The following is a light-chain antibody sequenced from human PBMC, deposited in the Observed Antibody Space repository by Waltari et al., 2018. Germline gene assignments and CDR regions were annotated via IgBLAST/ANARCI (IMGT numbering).Light chain of an antibody. CDR3: CSYADSNTVL. J-gene: IGLJ2*01. CDR2: DVS. CDR1: SSDVGFYNY. V-gene: IGLV2-11*01. Sequence: QSVLTQPRSVSGSPGQSVPISCTGTSSDVGFYNYVSWYQQHPGKAPKLMIYDVSERPSGVPDRFSGSKSGNTASLTISGLQAEDEADFYCCSYADSNTVLFGGGTKVTVL.